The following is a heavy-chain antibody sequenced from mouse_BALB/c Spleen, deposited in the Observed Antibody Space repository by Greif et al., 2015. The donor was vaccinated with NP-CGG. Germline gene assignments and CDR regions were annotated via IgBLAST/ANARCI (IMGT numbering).Heavy chain of an antibody. CDR2: IRSGGSYT. J-gene: IGHJ3*01. D-gene: IGHD1-1*01. V-gene: IGHV5-6*01. CDR3: ACYGSSLSWFAY. Sequence: DVQLVESGGDLVKPGGSLKLSCAASGFTFSSYGMSRVRQTPEKRLEWVGTIRSGGSYTYYTDSVKGRFTISRDNAKNTLYLPMSSLKSEDTAMYYCACYGSSLSWFAYWGQGTLLTVSA. CDR1: GFTFSSYG.